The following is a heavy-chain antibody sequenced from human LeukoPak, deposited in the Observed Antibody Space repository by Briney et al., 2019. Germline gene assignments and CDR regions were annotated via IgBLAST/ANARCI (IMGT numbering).Heavy chain of an antibody. CDR3: ASTYYYGSGSRYAFDI. CDR2: IYTSGST. V-gene: IGHV4-4*07. D-gene: IGHD3-10*01. J-gene: IGHJ3*02. Sequence: WETLSLTCTVSGGSISSYYWSWIRQPAGKGLEWIGRIYTSGSTNYNPSLKSRVTMSVDTSKNQFSLKLSSVTAADTAVYYCASTYYYGSGSRYAFDIWGQGTMVTVSS. CDR1: GGSISSYY.